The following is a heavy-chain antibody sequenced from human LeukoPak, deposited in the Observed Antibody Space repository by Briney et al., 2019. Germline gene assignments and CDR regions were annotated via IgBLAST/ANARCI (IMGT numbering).Heavy chain of an antibody. Sequence: GGSLRLSCVASGLXISDFAMHWVRQAPGKGLEWVSLISGDGVSTFYADSVKGRFSISRDKNKNSLYLEMNSLRTEDAAMYYCAKESGKFDYWGQGTLVAVSS. CDR2: ISGDGVST. CDR1: GLXISDFA. J-gene: IGHJ4*02. V-gene: IGHV3-43*02. CDR3: AKESGKFDY.